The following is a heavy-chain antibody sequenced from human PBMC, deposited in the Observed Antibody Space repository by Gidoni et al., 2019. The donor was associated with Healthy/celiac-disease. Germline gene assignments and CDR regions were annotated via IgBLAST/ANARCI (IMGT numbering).Heavy chain of an antibody. D-gene: IGHD6-19*01. V-gene: IGHV4-4*07. Sequence: QVQLQESGPGLVKPSETLSLTCPVSGGPISSYYWSWIRQPAGKGLEWIGRIYTSGSTNYNPSLKSRVTMSVDTSKNQFSLKLSSVTAADTAVYYCAREVGIGYSSGWGGDYYYYYGMDVWGQGTTVTVSS. J-gene: IGHJ6*02. CDR1: GGPISSYY. CDR3: AREVGIGYSSGWGGDYYYYYGMDV. CDR2: IYTSGST.